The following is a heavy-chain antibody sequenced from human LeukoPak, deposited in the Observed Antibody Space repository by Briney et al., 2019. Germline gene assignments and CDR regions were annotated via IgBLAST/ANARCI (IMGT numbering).Heavy chain of an antibody. Sequence: ASVQVSCKASCYTFTRYYMHWLGQAPAQGREWMGRINHNSGGTNYAQKFQRRVTMTRHTSIRTAYMELSRLRSDDTAVYYCAREYGGNSQEYLQHWGQGTVVRV. D-gene: IGHD4-23*01. CDR1: CYTFTRYY. J-gene: IGHJ1*01. V-gene: IGHV1-2*06. CDR2: INHNSGGT. CDR3: AREYGGNSQEYLQH.